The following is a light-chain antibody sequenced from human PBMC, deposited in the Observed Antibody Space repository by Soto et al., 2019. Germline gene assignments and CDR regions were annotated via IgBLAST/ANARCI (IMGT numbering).Light chain of an antibody. J-gene: IGKJ3*01. V-gene: IGKV3-20*01. Sequence: EIVLTQSPGTLSLSPGEGATLSCRASQSISSNFLAWYQQKRGQAPRLLIHGASNRATGIPDRFSGSGSGTDFTLTITRLEPEDFAVYYCQRYGSSQFTFGPGTKVDIK. CDR1: QSISSNF. CDR2: GAS. CDR3: QRYGSSQFT.